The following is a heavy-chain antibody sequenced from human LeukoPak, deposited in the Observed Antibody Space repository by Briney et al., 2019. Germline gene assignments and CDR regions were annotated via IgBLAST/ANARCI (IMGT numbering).Heavy chain of an antibody. CDR2: MNPNSGNT. CDR1: GYTFTSYD. CDR3: ARDHRTTGTPVYYYYGMDV. V-gene: IGHV1-8*01. Sequence: ASVKVSCKASGYTFTSYDINWVRQATGQGLEWMGWMNPNSGNTGYAQKFQGRVNMTRNTSISTAYMELSSLRSEDKAVYYCARDHRTTGTPVYYYYGMDVWGQGTRVTVSS. D-gene: IGHD1-1*01. J-gene: IGHJ6*02.